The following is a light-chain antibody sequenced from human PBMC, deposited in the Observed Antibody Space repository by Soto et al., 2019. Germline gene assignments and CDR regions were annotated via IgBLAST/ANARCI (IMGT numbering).Light chain of an antibody. CDR2: GTS. Sequence: EIVLTQSPGTLSLSPGERATLSCRASQSVSSSYLAWYQQKPGQAPRLLIYGTSGTATGIPDRFSGSGSGTDFTLTISRLEPEDFAVYYCQQYGSSPPFTFGQGTRVLI. J-gene: IGKJ5*01. V-gene: IGKV3-20*01. CDR3: QQYGSSPPFT. CDR1: QSVSSSY.